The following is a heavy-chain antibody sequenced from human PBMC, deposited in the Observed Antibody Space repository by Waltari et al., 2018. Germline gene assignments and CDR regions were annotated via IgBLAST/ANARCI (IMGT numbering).Heavy chain of an antibody. CDR1: GGTFSSYA. D-gene: IGHD4-17*01. J-gene: IGHJ4*02. Sequence: QVQLVQSGAEVKKPGSSVKVSCKASGGTFSSYAISWVRQAPGKGLEWMGGFDPEDGETIYAQKFQGRVTMTRDTSISTAYMELSRLRSDDTAVYYCARDLGYGEDYWGQGTLVTVSS. V-gene: IGHV1-2*02. CDR2: FDPEDGET. CDR3: ARDLGYGEDY.